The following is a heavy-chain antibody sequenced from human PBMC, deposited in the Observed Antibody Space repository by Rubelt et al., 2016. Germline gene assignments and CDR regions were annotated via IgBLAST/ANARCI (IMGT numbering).Heavy chain of an antibody. Sequence: QVQLQESGPGLVKPSQTLSLTCTVSGGSITSGGYYWTWIRQLPGNGLEWIGYIYYSGSTSYNPSLKSRVTMSVDTSKNHFSLMLTSVTAADAAVYYCARVSTTISRGWFDPWGQGTLVTVSS. CDR2: IYYSGST. D-gene: IGHD3-3*01. CDR3: ARVSTTISRGWFDP. V-gene: IGHV4-31*03. CDR1: GGSITSGGYY. J-gene: IGHJ5*02.